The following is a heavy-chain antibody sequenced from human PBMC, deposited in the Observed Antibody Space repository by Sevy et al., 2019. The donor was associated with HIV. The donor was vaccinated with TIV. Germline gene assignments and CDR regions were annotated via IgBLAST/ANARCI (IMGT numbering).Heavy chain of an antibody. V-gene: IGHV3-64D*06. J-gene: IGHJ4*02. CDR1: GFTFSSSA. CDR3: VPRKESDFVD. CDR2: ISSNGGST. Sequence: GGSLRLSCSASGFTFSSSAMHWVRQAPGKGLEYVSAISSNGGSTYYADSVKGGFTISRDNSKHTRYLQMGRLGAEDTALYYCVPRKESDFVDWGQGTLVTVSS.